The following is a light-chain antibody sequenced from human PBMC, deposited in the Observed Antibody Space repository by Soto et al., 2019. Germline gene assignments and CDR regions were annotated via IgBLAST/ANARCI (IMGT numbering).Light chain of an antibody. CDR1: QGISTY. CDR3: QKYNRATKT. V-gene: IGKV1-27*01. CDR2: VAS. J-gene: IGKJ1*01. Sequence: DIQMTQSPSSLSASVGDRVTITCRASQGISTYLAWYQQQPGKVPKLLIYVASTLQSGVPSRFSSSGSGTDFTLPISSLQPEDVATYYCQKYNRATKTFGQGSKVEIK.